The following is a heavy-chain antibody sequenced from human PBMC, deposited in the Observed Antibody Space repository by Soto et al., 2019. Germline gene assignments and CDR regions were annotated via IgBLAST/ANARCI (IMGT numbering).Heavy chain of an antibody. V-gene: IGHV4-61*01. CDR2: IYYSGST. D-gene: IGHD3-22*01. J-gene: IGHJ4*02. CDR3: ATTDSSGYYGYDY. Sequence: ASETLSLTCTVSGGSVSSGSDYWSWIRQPPGKGLEWIGYIYYSGSTNYNPSLKSRVTISVDTSKNQFSLKLSSVTAADTAVYYCATTDSSGYYGYDYWGQGALVTVSS. CDR1: GGSVSSGSDY.